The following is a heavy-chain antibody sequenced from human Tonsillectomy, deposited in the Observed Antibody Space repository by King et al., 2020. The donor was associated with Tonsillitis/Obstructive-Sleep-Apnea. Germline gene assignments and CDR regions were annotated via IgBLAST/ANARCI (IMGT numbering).Heavy chain of an antibody. J-gene: IGHJ6*03. CDR3: ARRYFDGHYYYYMDV. Sequence: QLVQSGAEVKKPGESLRISCKGSGYSFTNYWIDWVRQMPGKGLEWMGTIDPSDSYTNYSPSFQGHVTVPADKSISTAYLQWSSLKASDTAMYYCARRYFDGHYYYYMDVWGKGTTVTVSS. D-gene: IGHD3-9*01. V-gene: IGHV5-10-1*01. CDR2: IDPSDSYT. CDR1: GYSFTNYW.